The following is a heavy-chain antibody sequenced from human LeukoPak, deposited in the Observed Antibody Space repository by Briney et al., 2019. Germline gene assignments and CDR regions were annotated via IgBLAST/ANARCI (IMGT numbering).Heavy chain of an antibody. CDR1: GGSFSGYY. V-gene: IGHV4-34*01. J-gene: IGHJ3*02. Sequence: SETLSLTCAVYGGSFSGYYWSWIRQPPGKGLEWIGEINHSGSTNYNPSLESRVTISVDTSKNQFSLKLSSVTAADTAVYYCARGGIAAAGADAFDIWGQGTMVTVSS. CDR3: ARGGIAAAGADAFDI. D-gene: IGHD6-13*01. CDR2: INHSGST.